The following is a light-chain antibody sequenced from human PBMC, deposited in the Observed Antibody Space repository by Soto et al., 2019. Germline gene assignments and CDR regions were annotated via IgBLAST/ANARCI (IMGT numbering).Light chain of an antibody. V-gene: IGKV1-39*01. J-gene: IGKJ4*01. CDR2: AAS. CDR1: HVISID. CDR3: QQSKSPPRT. Sequence: DIQVTQSASSLSASQGDRVTITCRASHVISIDLDWYQQQPGKAPNRLMYAASSLHSGVPSRFSGSGSGTHGTLTISSLQPEDFATYYCQQSKSPPRTFGGGTKVDVK.